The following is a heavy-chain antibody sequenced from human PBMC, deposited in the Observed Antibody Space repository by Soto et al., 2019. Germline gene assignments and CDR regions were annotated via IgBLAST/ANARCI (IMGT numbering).Heavy chain of an antibody. V-gene: IGHV4-34*01. CDR2: INHSGST. J-gene: IGHJ4*02. D-gene: IGHD6-6*01. CDR3: ARADSSSSSVY. CDR1: GGPFSGYY. Sequence: QVQLQQWGAGLLKPSETLSLTCAVYGGPFSGYYWSWIRQPPGKGLEWIGEINHSGSTNYNPSLMTRFTKSVDTSLNQFSLRLSSVTAADTALYYCARADSSSSSVYWGQGTLVTVSS.